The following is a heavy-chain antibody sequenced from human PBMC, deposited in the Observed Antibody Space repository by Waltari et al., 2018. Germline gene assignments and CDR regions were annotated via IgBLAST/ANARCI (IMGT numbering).Heavy chain of an antibody. CDR3: ARGTRTWYFDL. J-gene: IGHJ2*01. V-gene: IGHV1-2*02. CDR1: GYTFTDYY. CDR2: INPESGGP. Sequence: QVQLVQSGAEVRKPGASVKVSCEASGYTFTDYYIHWVGQAPGQGLEWLGWINPESGGPNSAQRFQGRLTMTRDTSTSTAYMELSRLRSDDTALYYCARGTRTWYFDLWGRGTLVTVSS. D-gene: IGHD1-7*01.